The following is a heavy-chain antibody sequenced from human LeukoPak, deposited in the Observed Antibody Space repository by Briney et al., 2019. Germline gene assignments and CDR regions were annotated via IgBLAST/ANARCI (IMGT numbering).Heavy chain of an antibody. CDR1: GYTLTELS. D-gene: IGHD5-24*01. CDR3: ATDSDGYNVAFDY. Sequence: GASVKVSCKVSGYTLTELSMHWVRQAPGKGLEWMGGFDPEDGETIYAQKFQGRVTMTEDTSTDSAYMELSSLRSKDTAVYYCATDSDGYNVAFDYWGQGTLVTVSS. V-gene: IGHV1-24*01. J-gene: IGHJ4*02. CDR2: FDPEDGET.